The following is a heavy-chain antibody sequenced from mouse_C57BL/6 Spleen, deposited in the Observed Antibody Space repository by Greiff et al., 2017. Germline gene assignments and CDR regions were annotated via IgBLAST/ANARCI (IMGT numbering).Heavy chain of an antibody. CDR2: INYDGSST. J-gene: IGHJ4*01. CDR1: GFTFSDYY. CDR3: ARVKIYGNYAMDY. D-gene: IGHD2-1*01. Sequence: DVKLVESEGGLVQPGSSMKLSCTASGFTFSDYYMAWVRQVPEKGLEWVANINYDGSSTYYLDSLKSRFIISRDNAKNILYLQMSSLKSEDTATYYCARVKIYGNYAMDYWGQGTSVTVSS. V-gene: IGHV5-16*01.